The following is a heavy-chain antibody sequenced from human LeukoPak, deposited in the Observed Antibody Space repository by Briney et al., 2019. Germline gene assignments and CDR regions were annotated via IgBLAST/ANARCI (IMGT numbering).Heavy chain of an antibody. D-gene: IGHD3-3*01. CDR1: GYTFTSYG. J-gene: IGHJ4*02. CDR2: LSAYNGNT. Sequence: ASVKVSCKASGYTFTSYGISWVRQARGQGLEGMGWLSAYNGNTNYAQKLQGRVTMTTDTSTSTAYTELRSMRSEDTAAYYCARGSYNFWSGYWYWGQGTLVTVSS. CDR3: ARGSYNFWSGYWY. V-gene: IGHV1-18*01.